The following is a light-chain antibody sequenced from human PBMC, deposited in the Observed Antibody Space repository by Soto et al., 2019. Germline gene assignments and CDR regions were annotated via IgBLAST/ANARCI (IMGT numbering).Light chain of an antibody. Sequence: EIVMTQSPATLSVSPGERATLSCRASQSVSSNLAWYQQKPGQAPRLLIYGASTRATGIPARFSDSGSGTEFTLTISSLQSEEFAVYYCKQYDKCPTAWPFGQGTKGDFK. CDR1: QSVSSN. V-gene: IGKV3-15*01. CDR2: GAS. CDR3: KQYDKCPTAWP. J-gene: IGKJ1*01.